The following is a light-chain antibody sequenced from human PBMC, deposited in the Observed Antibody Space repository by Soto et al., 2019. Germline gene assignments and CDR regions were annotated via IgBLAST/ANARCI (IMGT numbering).Light chain of an antibody. J-gene: IGKJ5*01. Sequence: EIVLTQSPVTLSLSPGERATLSCRASQSVSRYLAWYQQKPYQAPRLLXYDAFNRATGIPARFSGSGSGTDFTLTISSLEPEDFVVYYCQQRSNWPITFGQGTRLEIK. CDR2: DAF. CDR3: QQRSNWPIT. CDR1: QSVSRY. V-gene: IGKV3-11*01.